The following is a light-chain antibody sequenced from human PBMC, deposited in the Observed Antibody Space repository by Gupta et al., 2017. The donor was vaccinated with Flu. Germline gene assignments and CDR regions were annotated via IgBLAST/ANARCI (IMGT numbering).Light chain of an antibody. V-gene: IGLV2-14*01. CDR2: EVS. CDR3: SSYTSSSTRV. J-gene: IGLJ2*01. CDR1: SSDVGGYNY. Sequence: QSALTLPASVSGSPGQSIPISRTGTSSDVGGYNYVSWYQQHPGKAPKLMIYEVSNRPSGVSNRFSGSKSGNTASLTISGLQAEDEADYYCSSYTSSSTRVFGGGTKLTVL.